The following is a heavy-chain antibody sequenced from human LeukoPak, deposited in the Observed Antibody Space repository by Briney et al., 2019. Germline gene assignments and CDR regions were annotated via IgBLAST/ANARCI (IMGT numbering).Heavy chain of an antibody. Sequence: GGSLRLSCAASGFTFSNAWMSWVRQAPGKGLEWVGRIKSKTDGGTTDYAAPLKGRFTSSRDDSKNTLYLQMNSLKTEDTAVYYCTALTGYYAPSDYWGQGTLVTVSS. CDR2: IKSKTDGGTT. CDR3: TALTGYYAPSDY. D-gene: IGHD3-9*01. J-gene: IGHJ4*02. V-gene: IGHV3-15*01. CDR1: GFTFSNAW.